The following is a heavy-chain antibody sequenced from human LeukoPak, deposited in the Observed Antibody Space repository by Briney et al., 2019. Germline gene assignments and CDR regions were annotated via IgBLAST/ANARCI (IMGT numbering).Heavy chain of an antibody. J-gene: IGHJ4*02. CDR3: VRDWYRSFDC. CDR1: GLTFSTSW. D-gene: IGHD6-13*01. CDR2: IKQDGSET. V-gene: IGHV3-7*01. Sequence: PGGSPRLSCAASGLTFSTSWMTWVRQAPGKGLEWVANIKQDGSETYYVDSVKGRFTMSRDNAKNSLYLQMNSLRAEDTAVYYCVRDWYRSFDCWGQGTLVTVSS.